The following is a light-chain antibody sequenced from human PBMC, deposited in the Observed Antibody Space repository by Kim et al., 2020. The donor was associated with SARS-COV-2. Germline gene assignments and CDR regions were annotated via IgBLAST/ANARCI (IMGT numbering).Light chain of an antibody. Sequence: EIVLTQSPGTLSLSPGERATISCRASQSVSGSKLVWYQQKPGQAPRLLIYGASSRATGIPDRFSGSGSGTDFTLTISRLEPEDVAVYYCQQYGSSPRTFGQGTKLEI. V-gene: IGKV3-20*01. CDR2: GAS. CDR1: QSVSGSK. CDR3: QQYGSSPRT. J-gene: IGKJ2*01.